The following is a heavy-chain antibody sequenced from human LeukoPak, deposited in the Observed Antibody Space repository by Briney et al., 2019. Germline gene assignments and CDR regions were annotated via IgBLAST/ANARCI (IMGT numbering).Heavy chain of an antibody. CDR3: AGWAESGDYRGHFDY. CDR1: GGSIRGDY. D-gene: IGHD4/OR15-4a*01. Sequence: PSETLSLTCTVSGGSIRGDYWSWIRQPPGKGLECIGYIYSSGRTNYNPSLKSRVTISVDTSKNQFSLKLSSVTAADTAVYYCAGWAESGDYRGHFDYWGQGILVTVSS. V-gene: IGHV4-4*09. CDR2: IYSSGRT. J-gene: IGHJ4*02.